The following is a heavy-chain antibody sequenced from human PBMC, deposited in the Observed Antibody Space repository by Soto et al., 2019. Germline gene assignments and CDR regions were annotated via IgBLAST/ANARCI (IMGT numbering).Heavy chain of an antibody. J-gene: IGHJ4*02. V-gene: IGHV1-46*01. CDR2: INPSGGHT. Sequence: QVQLMQSGAEVKKPGASVKVSCKASGDTFTEYYIHWVRQAPGQGLEWMGTINPSGGHTTYAQHFLVRVTXTXAXSXXTLYIELTSLTSEDTAVYYCARGGHVVVVTAALDYWGQGTLVTVSS. CDR1: GDTFTEYY. D-gene: IGHD2-21*02. CDR3: ARGGHVVVVTAALDY.